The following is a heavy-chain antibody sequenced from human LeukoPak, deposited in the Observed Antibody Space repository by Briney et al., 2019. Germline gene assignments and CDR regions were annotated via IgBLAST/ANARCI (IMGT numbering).Heavy chain of an antibody. CDR2: IIPIFGTA. CDR1: GGTFSSYA. Sequence: PEASVKVSCKASGGTFSSYAISWVRQAPGQGLEWMGGIIPIFGTANCAQKFQGRVTIIADESTSTAYMELSSLRSEDTAVYYCARVSIAARSPYYYGMDVWGQGTTVTVSS. V-gene: IGHV1-69*01. CDR3: ARVSIAARSPYYYGMDV. D-gene: IGHD6-6*01. J-gene: IGHJ6*02.